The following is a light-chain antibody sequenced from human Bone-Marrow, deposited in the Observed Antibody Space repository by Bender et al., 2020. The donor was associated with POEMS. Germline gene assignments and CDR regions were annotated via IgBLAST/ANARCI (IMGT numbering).Light chain of an antibody. CDR1: NIGSRS. J-gene: IGLJ3*02. CDR3: QVWDSVSYQPVV. Sequence: SYVLTQPPSVSVAPRQTARITCGGHNIGSRSVHWYQQKPGQAPMVVVHDDVDRPSGIPDRISGSNSGNRATLTITRVEAGDEGDYYCQVWDSVSYQPVVFGGGTKLTVL. CDR2: DDV. V-gene: IGLV3-21*02.